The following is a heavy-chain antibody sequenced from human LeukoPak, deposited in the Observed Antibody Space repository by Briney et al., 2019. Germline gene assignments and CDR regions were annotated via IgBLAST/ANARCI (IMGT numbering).Heavy chain of an antibody. CDR1: GFKFDDYG. J-gene: IGHJ4*02. CDR2: INWNGGSR. CDR3: AKVGGDLSGDLHPGDC. Sequence: GGSLRLSCAASGFKFDDYGMSWVRQVPGKGLEWVSGINWNGGSRGYADSVKGRFTISRDNSMHTLYLQMNSLRVEDTALYYCAKVGGDLSGDLHPGDCWGQGTLVTVSA. D-gene: IGHD3-10*01. V-gene: IGHV3-20*04.